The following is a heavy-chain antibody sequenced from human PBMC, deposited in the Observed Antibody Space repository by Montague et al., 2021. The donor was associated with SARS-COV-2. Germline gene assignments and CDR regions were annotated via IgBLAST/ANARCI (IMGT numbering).Heavy chain of an antibody. J-gene: IGHJ3*02. Sequence: SLRLSCAASGFTFSSYSMNWVRQAPGKGLEWVSSISSSSSYIYYVDSVKGRFTISRDNAENSLYLQMNSLRAEDTAVYYCARDWRLRLGELSLYGNDAFDIWGQGTMVTVSS. V-gene: IGHV3-21*01. CDR1: GFTFSSYS. CDR2: ISSSSSYI. D-gene: IGHD3-16*02. CDR3: ARDWRLRLGELSLYGNDAFDI.